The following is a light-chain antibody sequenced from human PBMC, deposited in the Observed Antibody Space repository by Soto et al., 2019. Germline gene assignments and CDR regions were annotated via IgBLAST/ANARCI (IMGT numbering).Light chain of an antibody. CDR3: QQYTGYSQWT. J-gene: IGKJ1*01. Sequence: DIQMTQSPSTLSASVGDRVTITCRASQSISSWLAWYQQKPGKAPKLLIYKASSLESGVPSRFSGSGSGTDFSLTISSLQPVDFATYYCQQYTGYSQWTFGPGTKVDIK. V-gene: IGKV1-5*03. CDR1: QSISSW. CDR2: KAS.